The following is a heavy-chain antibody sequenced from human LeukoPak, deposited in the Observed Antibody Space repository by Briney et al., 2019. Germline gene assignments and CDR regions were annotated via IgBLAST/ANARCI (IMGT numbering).Heavy chain of an antibody. J-gene: IGHJ4*02. CDR1: GGTFSSYA. Sequence: SVSVSCKASGGTFSSYAISGVRQAPGQGLEWVGGIIPIFGAANYAQQFQGRVTITADESTSTAYMELSSLRSEDTAVYYCARGGSSGWFRYFDYWGQGTLVTVSS. V-gene: IGHV1-69*13. D-gene: IGHD6-19*01. CDR3: ARGGSSGWFRYFDY. CDR2: IIPIFGAA.